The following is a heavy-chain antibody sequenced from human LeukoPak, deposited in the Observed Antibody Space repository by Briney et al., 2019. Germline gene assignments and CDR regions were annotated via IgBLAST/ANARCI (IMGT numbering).Heavy chain of an antibody. CDR3: ARGRYSYGNSYNWFDP. CDR2: INPNSGGT. D-gene: IGHD5-18*01. CDR1: GYTFTGYY. Sequence: GASVKVSCKASGYTFTGYYMHWVRQAPGQGLEWMGWINPNSGGTNYAQKFQGRVTMTRDTSISTAYMELSRLRSDDTAVYYCARGRYSYGNSYNWFDPWGQGTLVTVSS. J-gene: IGHJ5*02. V-gene: IGHV1-2*02.